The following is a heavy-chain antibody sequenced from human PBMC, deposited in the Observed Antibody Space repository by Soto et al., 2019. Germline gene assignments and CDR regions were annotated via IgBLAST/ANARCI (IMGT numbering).Heavy chain of an antibody. CDR1: GGSISSGGYY. Sequence: QVQLQESGPGLVKPSQTLSLTCTVSGGSISSGGYYWSWIRQHPGKGLEWIGYIYYSGRTYYNPSLKSRVTISVDTSKNQFSLKLSSVTAADTAVYYCARDSRVGSLTRFDYWGQGTLVTVSS. D-gene: IGHD2-2*01. V-gene: IGHV4-31*03. CDR2: IYYSGRT. J-gene: IGHJ4*02. CDR3: ARDSRVGSLTRFDY.